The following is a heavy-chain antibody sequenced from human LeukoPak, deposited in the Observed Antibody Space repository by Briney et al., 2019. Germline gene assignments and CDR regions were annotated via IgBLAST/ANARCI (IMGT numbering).Heavy chain of an antibody. CDR3: ASYLTSIPSGMDV. D-gene: IGHD2/OR15-2a*01. V-gene: IGHV3-74*01. Sequence: GGSLRLSCAASGFTFNTFAMSWVRQALGKGLVWVSRISTDGSSTSYADSVKGRFTISRDNGKNTLYLQMNSLRAEDTAVYYCASYLTSIPSGMDVWGQGTTVTVSS. J-gene: IGHJ6*02. CDR2: ISTDGSST. CDR1: GFTFNTFA.